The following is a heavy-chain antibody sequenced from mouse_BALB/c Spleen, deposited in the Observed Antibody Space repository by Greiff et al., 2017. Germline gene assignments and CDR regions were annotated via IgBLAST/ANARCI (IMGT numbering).Heavy chain of an antibody. V-gene: IGHV5-12-2*01. Sequence: EVKLMESGGGLVQPGGSLKLSCAASGFTFSSYTMSWVRQTPEKRLEWVAYISNGGGSTYYPDTVKGRFTISRDNAKNTLYLQMSSLKSEDTAMYYCARHERLLNYFDYWGQGTTLTVSS. CDR1: GFTFSSYT. J-gene: IGHJ2*01. CDR3: ARHERLLNYFDY. D-gene: IGHD1-2*01. CDR2: ISNGGGST.